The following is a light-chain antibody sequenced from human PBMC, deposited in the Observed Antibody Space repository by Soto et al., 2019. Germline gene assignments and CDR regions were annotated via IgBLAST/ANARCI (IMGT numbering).Light chain of an antibody. Sequence: ETVLTQSPGTVSLSPGERATLSCTTSQAVNNDYLAWYQQKPGQAPRPLIYGVFNRATGIPDRFSGSGSGTYFTLTIRGLEPEDSAIYYCQHYESSPRTFGQGTNVKI. V-gene: IGKV3-20*01. CDR3: QHYESSPRT. CDR1: QAVNNDY. J-gene: IGKJ2*01. CDR2: GVF.